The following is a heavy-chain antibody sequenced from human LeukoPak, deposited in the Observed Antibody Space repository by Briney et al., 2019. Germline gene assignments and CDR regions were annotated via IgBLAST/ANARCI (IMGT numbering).Heavy chain of an antibody. CDR2: IYHSGNT. V-gene: IGHV4-61*01. J-gene: IGHJ4*02. CDR3: ASGAYYYDSSGYYRPSRYFDY. CDR1: GGSVSSGSSF. Sequence: SETLSLTCTVSGGSVSSGSSFWSWIRQPPGKGLEWIGYIYHSGNTNYNPSLKSRVTISVDTSKSQLSLKLNSVTAADTAVYYCASGAYYYDSSGYYRPSRYFDYWGQGTLVTVSS. D-gene: IGHD3-22*01.